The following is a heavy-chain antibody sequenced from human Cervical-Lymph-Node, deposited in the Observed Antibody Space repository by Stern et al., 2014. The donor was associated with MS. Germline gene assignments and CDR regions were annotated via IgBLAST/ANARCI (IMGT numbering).Heavy chain of an antibody. D-gene: IGHD1-1*01. CDR1: GYTFTTYD. CDR2: MNPNSGNT. V-gene: IGHV1-8*01. Sequence: QVQLVQSGAEVKKPGASVKVSCKASGYTFTTYDINWVRQATGQGLEWMGWMNPNSGNTGYAQKFQGRVPMTRNTSITTAYMELSSLRSEDTAVYYCARARTNYNHIDYWGQGTLVTVSS. J-gene: IGHJ4*02. CDR3: ARARTNYNHIDY.